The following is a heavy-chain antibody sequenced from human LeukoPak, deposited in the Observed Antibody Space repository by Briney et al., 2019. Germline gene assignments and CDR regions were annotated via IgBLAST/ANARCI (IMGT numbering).Heavy chain of an antibody. CDR2: ISGGGGST. CDR3: AKDIVVVTSGANAFDI. D-gene: IGHD2-21*02. V-gene: IGHV3-23*01. Sequence: GRSLRLSCAASGFTFRSYAMSWVRQAPGKGLEWVSSISGGGGSTYYADSVKGRFTISRDNSKITLYLQMNSLRAEDTAVYYCAKDIVVVTSGANAFDIWGQGTMVTVSS. J-gene: IGHJ3*02. CDR1: GFTFRSYA.